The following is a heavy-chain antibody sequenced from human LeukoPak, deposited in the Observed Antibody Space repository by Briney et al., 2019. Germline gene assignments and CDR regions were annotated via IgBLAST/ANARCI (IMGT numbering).Heavy chain of an antibody. CDR2: ITSSSTYM. CDR3: ARDPYSGRYGDYYYYYMDV. CDR1: GFTFRSYG. J-gene: IGHJ6*03. D-gene: IGHD1-26*01. V-gene: IGHV3-21*01. Sequence: PGGSLRLSCAASGFTFRSYGMHWVRQVPGKGLEWVSSITSSSTYMFYADSVKGRFTISRDNAQNSLYLQINSLRAEDTAVYYCARDPYSGRYGDYYYYYMDVWGKGTTVTISS.